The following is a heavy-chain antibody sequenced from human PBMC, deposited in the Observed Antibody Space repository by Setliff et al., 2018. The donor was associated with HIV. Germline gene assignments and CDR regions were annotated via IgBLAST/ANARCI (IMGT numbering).Heavy chain of an antibody. D-gene: IGHD3-3*01. J-gene: IGHJ5*02. CDR2: IYYSGST. CDR3: ARRRSGPQGWLLSNWFDP. V-gene: IGHV4-59*08. Sequence: SETLSLTCTVSDASISNYHWSWIRQPPGKGLEWIGYIYYSGSTNYNPSLKSRVTISIDTSTNQFSLKLSSVTAADTAVYYCARRRSGPQGWLLSNWFDPWGQGTLVTVSS. CDR1: DASISNYH.